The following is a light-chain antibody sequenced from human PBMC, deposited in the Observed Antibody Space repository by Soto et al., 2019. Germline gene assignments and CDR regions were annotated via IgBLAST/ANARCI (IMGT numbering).Light chain of an antibody. J-gene: IGKJ4*01. CDR1: QSVNSN. CDR3: QQYNDWPLT. V-gene: IGKV3-15*01. Sequence: VMTQSPAALSVSPGERATLSCRASQSVNSNLAWYQQKAGQAPRLLLYGASTRATGIPARFSGSASGTEFTLTISSLQSEDSAVYYCQQYNDWPLTFGGGTKVDIK. CDR2: GAS.